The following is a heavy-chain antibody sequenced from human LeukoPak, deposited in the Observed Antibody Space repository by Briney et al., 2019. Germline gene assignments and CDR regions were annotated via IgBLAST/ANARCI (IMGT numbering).Heavy chain of an antibody. J-gene: IGHJ5*02. CDR3: ARKPWSREWFDP. CDR1: GGSISNSNW. D-gene: IGHD2-15*01. CDR2: IYHSGST. V-gene: IGHV4-4*02. Sequence: SGTLSLTCAVSGGSISNSNWWSWVRQPQPPGKGLEWIGEIYHSGSTNYNPSLKSRVTISIDRSNNQFSLKLTSVTAADTAVYYCARKPWSREWFDPWGQGTLVTVSS.